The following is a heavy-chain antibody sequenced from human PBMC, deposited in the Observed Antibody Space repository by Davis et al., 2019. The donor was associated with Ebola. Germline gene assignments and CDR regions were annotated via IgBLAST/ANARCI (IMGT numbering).Heavy chain of an antibody. D-gene: IGHD5-18*01. CDR2: INHSGST. J-gene: IGHJ4*02. Sequence: MPSETLSPTCAVYGGSFSGYDWSWIRQPPGKGLEWIGEINHSGSTTYNPSLKSRVTISVDTSKNQFSLKLSSVTAADTAVYYCATLPEYSYDRDYWGQGTLVTVSS. CDR3: ATLPEYSYDRDY. V-gene: IGHV4-34*01. CDR1: GGSFSGYD.